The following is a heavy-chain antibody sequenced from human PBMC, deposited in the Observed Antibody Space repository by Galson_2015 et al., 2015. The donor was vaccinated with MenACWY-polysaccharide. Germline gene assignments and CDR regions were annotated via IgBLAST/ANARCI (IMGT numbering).Heavy chain of an antibody. J-gene: IGHJ4*02. V-gene: IGHV3-23*01. CDR3: AKGAAHYGSGNYYDY. Sequence: SLRLSCAASGFTFSSYSMNWVRQAPGKGLEWVSGLSPTTGNTYYADSVRGRFTISRDNSKNTLYLQMDSLRAEDTALYYCAKGAAHYGSGNYYDYWGQGTQVTVSS. CDR1: GFTFSSYS. D-gene: IGHD3-10*01. CDR2: LSPTTGNT.